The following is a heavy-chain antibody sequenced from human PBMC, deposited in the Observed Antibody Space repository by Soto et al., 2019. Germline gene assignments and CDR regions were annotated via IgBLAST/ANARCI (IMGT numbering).Heavy chain of an antibody. D-gene: IGHD1-26*01. V-gene: IGHV3-73*02. J-gene: IGHJ6*02. Sequence: EVQLVESGGGLVQPGGSLKLSCAVSGFTFSVSAIHWVRQASGKGLEWVGRIRSKADNYATAYGASVKGRFSISRDDSKNTAYLQMSSLNTEDPDVYYCARLAEWEYYDGMDVWGQGTTVTVSS. CDR3: ARLAEWEYYDGMDV. CDR2: IRSKADNYAT. CDR1: GFTFSVSA.